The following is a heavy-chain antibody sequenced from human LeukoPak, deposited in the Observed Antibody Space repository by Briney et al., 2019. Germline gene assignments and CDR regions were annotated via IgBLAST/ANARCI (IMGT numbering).Heavy chain of an antibody. J-gene: IGHJ4*02. CDR1: GFTFSSYS. CDR3: TRGTATGDDH. V-gene: IGHV3-21*04. Sequence: GGSLRLSCAASGFTFSSYSMNWVRQAPGKGLEWVSSITSSSSYIYYADSVKGRFTISRDNAKNTLYLQMNSLRAEDTAVYYCTRGTATGDDHWGQGTLVTVSS. D-gene: IGHD7-27*01. CDR2: ITSSSSYI.